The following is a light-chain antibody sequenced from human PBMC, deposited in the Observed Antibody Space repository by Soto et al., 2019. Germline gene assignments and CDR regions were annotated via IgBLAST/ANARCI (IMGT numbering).Light chain of an antibody. CDR1: QDINNY. V-gene: IGKV1-33*01. J-gene: IGKJ5*01. CDR2: DAS. Sequence: DIQVTQSPSSLSASVGDRVTFTCRASQDINNYLSWYQQNPGKAPKILIYDASNLETGVPSRFSGSGSGTDFTFTISSLQPEDIATYYCQQYANLPITFGQGTRLEIK. CDR3: QQYANLPIT.